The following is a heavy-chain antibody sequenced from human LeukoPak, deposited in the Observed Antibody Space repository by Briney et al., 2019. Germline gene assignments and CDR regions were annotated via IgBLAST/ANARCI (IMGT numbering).Heavy chain of an antibody. D-gene: IGHD3-3*01. CDR2: INAGNGNT. J-gene: IGHJ4*02. CDR3: TREGRGFYPYYFDY. Sequence: ASVKVSCKASGYIFSSCAIHWVRQAPGQRLECMGWINAGNGNTKYSQKFQGRVTITRDTSASTAYMELSSLRSEDSAVYYCTREGRGFYPYYFDYWGQGTLVTVSS. V-gene: IGHV1-3*01. CDR1: GYIFSSCA.